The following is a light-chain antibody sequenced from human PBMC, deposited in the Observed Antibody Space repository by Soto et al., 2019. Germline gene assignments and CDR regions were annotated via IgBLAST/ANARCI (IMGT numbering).Light chain of an antibody. CDR2: DVS. CDR1: SSDVGGYNF. V-gene: IGLV2-8*01. J-gene: IGLJ2*01. CDR3: SSYASSNLVV. Sequence: QSALTQPASASGSPGQSVTISCTGTSSDVGGYNFVSWYQQHPGKAPKLMIYDVSNRPSGVSDRFSGSKSGNTASLTVSGLQAEDADYYYCSSYASSNLVVFGGGTKLTVL.